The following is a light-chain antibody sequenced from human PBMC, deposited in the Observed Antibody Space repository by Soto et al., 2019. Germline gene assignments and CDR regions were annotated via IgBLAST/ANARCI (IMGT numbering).Light chain of an antibody. CDR3: QQYSTWPLT. J-gene: IGKJ4*01. CDR1: QSVSST. CDR2: GAS. Sequence: EVVMTQSPATLSVSPGERATLSCRASQSVSSTLAWYQQKPGQAPRHLIYGASTRATGIPARFSGSGSGTEFTLTSSSLQSEYFAVYYCQQYSTWPLTFGGGTKVEIK. V-gene: IGKV3-15*01.